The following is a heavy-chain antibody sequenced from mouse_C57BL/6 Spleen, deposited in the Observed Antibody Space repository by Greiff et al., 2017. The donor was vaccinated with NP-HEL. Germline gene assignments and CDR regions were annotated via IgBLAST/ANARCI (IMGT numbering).Heavy chain of an antibody. J-gene: IGHJ3*01. D-gene: IGHD2-1*01. CDR1: GYTFTSYW. Sequence: QVQLQQPGAELVRPGSSVKLSCKASGYTFTSYWMDWVKQRPGQGLEWIGNIYPSDSETHYNQKFKDKATLTVDKSSSTAYMQLSSLTSEDSAVYCCARFYGSYGAYWGQGTLVTVSA. CDR3: ARFYGSYGAY. V-gene: IGHV1-61*01. CDR2: IYPSDSET.